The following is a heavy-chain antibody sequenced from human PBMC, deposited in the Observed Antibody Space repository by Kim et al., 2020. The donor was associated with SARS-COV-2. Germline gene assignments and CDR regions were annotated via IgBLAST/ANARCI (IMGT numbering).Heavy chain of an antibody. CDR2: IYYSGST. V-gene: IGHV4-39*01. CDR1: GGSISSSSYY. CDR3: ARQTNRGYDYWYFDL. D-gene: IGHD5-12*01. Sequence: SETLSLTCTVSGGSISSSSYYWGWIRQPPGKGLEWIGSIYYSGSTYYNPSLKSRVTISVDTSKNQFSLKLSSVTAADTAVYYCARQTNRGYDYWYFDLWGRGTLVTVPS. J-gene: IGHJ2*01.